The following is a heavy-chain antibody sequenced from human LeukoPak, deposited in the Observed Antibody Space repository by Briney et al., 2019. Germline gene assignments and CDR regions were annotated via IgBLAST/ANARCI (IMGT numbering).Heavy chain of an antibody. CDR2: INHSGST. CDR3: AKKLAGDRFDY. CDR1: GGSFSDYY. V-gene: IGHV4-34*01. Sequence: SETLSLTCAVYGGSFSDYYWTWIRQPPGKGLEWIGEINHSGSTNYSPSLTSRVTMSVDTSKNQFSLKLSSVTAADTAVYYCAKKLAGDRFDYWGQGTLVTVSS. D-gene: IGHD7-27*01. J-gene: IGHJ4*02.